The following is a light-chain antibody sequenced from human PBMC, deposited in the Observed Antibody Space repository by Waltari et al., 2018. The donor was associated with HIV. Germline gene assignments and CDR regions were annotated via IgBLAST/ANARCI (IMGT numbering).Light chain of an antibody. CDR3: QQYSRIPPR. CDR2: WAA. J-gene: IGKJ4*02. Sequence: DIVMTQSPDSLPVSLGERATINCTSSRTLLSSSDNRNYLAWYPQKPRQPPKLLISWAATRESGVPDRFTGSGSGTDFTLTITRLQAEDVAVYHGQQYSRIPPRFGGGTKVDIK. V-gene: IGKV4-1*01. CDR1: RTLLSSSDNRNY.